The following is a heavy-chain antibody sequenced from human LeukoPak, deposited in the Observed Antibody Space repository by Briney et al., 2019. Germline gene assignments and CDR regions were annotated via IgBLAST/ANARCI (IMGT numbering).Heavy chain of an antibody. CDR3: ARGGGSWDY. CDR2: INPNSGTT. CDR1: GYNFTGYY. V-gene: IGHV1-2*02. Sequence: ASVKVSCKASGYNFTGYYLHWVRRAPGQGLEWMGWINPNSGTTDYAQKFQGRVTLTRDTSSTTAYMEMTGLTSDDTAVYYCARGGGSWDYWGQGTLVTVSP. D-gene: IGHD1-26*01. J-gene: IGHJ4*02.